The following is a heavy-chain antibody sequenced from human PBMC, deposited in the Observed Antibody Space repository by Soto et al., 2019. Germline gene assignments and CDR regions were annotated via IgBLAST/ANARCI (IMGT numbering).Heavy chain of an antibody. Sequence: GGSLRLSCTASGFTFGDYAMSWFRQAPGKGLEWVGFTRSKAYGGTTEYAASVKGRFTISRDDSKSIAYLQMNSLKTEDTAVYYCTRTYYDILTGYFLDYWGQGTLVTVSS. CDR3: TRTYYDILTGYFLDY. CDR1: GFTFGDYA. CDR2: TRSKAYGGTT. D-gene: IGHD3-9*01. J-gene: IGHJ4*02. V-gene: IGHV3-49*03.